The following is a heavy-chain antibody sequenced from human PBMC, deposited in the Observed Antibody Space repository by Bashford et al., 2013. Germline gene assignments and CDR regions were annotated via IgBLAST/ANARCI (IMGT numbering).Heavy chain of an antibody. J-gene: IGHJ4*02. CDR2: IYPYDSDV. D-gene: IGHD3-10*01. V-gene: IGHV5-51*01. CDR3: ARLQGGDIGGYLDS. Sequence: WVRQMPGKGLEWMGLIYPYDSDVKYSPSFQGRVTMSADRSINTAYLQWSSLKTSDSAVYFCARLQGGDIGGYLDSWGQGTLVTVSS.